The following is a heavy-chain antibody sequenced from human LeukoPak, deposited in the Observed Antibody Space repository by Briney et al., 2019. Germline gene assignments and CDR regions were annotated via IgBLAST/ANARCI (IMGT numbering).Heavy chain of an antibody. V-gene: IGHV1-69*01. J-gene: IGHJ4*02. CDR2: IIPIFGTA. CDR3: ARDRRVGFGELPTDY. CDR1: GGTFISYA. D-gene: IGHD3-10*01. Sequence: ASVKVSCKASGGTFISYAISWVRQAPGQGLEWMGGIIPIFGTANYAQKFQGKVTITADESTSTAYMELSSLRSEDTAVYYCARDRRVGFGELPTDYWGQGTLVTVSS.